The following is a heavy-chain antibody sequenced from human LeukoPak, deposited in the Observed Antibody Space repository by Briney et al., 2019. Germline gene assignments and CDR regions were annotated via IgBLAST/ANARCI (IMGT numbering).Heavy chain of an antibody. Sequence: ASVTVSCKASGYTFTSYGISWVRQAPGQGLEWMGWISAYNGNTNYAQKLQGRVTMTTDRSTSTAYMELRSLRSDDTAVYYCARLYDYYYGMDVWGQGTTVTVSS. V-gene: IGHV1-18*01. CDR1: GYTFTSYG. D-gene: IGHD3-16*02. CDR3: ARLYDYYYGMDV. CDR2: ISAYNGNT. J-gene: IGHJ6*02.